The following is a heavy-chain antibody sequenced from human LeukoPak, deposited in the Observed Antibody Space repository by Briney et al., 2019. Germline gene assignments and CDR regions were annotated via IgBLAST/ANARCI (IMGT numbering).Heavy chain of an antibody. CDR1: GFTFSSYA. Sequence: GRSLRLSCAASGFTFSSYAMHWFRQAPGKGLEWVGRIKSKIGGATADYAAPVKDRFTISRDDSKNTLYLQMNSLKTEDTAVYYCATDRAWFDPWGQGTLVTVSS. J-gene: IGHJ5*02. CDR2: IKSKIGGATA. V-gene: IGHV3-15*01. CDR3: ATDRAWFDP. D-gene: IGHD3-10*01.